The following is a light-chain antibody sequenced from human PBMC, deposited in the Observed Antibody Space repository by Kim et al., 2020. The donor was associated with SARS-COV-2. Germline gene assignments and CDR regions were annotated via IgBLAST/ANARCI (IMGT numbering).Light chain of an antibody. CDR1: QSISTNY. Sequence: EIVLTQSPDTLPLSPGARVTLLCRASQSISTNYLAWFQQKPGHAPRLLIYGASSRATGIPDRFSGSRSETDFTLTISSLEPEDFTVYYCHQYGSSPRTFGRGTNLEI. V-gene: IGKV3-20*01. CDR3: HQYGSSPRT. CDR2: GAS. J-gene: IGKJ2*01.